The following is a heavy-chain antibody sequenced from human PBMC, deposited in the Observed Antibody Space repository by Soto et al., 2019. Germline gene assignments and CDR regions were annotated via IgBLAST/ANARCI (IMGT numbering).Heavy chain of an antibody. CDR1: GFTFSSYA. D-gene: IGHD3-22*01. J-gene: IGHJ4*02. CDR2: ISGSGGST. V-gene: IGHV3-23*01. Sequence: GGSLRLSCAASGFTFSSYAMSWVRQAPGKGLEWVSAISGSGGSTYYADSVMGRFTISRDNSKNTLSLQMNSLRAEDTAVYYCAKVGPYYYDSSGYLLWYYLDYWGQGTLVTVSS. CDR3: AKVGPYYYDSSGYLLWYYLDY.